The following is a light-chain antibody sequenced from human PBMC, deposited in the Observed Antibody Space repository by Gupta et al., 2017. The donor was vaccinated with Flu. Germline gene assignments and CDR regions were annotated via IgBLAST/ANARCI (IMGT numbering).Light chain of an antibody. V-gene: IGKV3-11*01. J-gene: IGKJ2*03. CDR2: DAS. CDR3: QQRSNWPPS. CDR1: QSVSSY. Sequence: EMVLTPSPATLSWSPGESATLSCRASQSVSSYLAWYQQKPGQAPRLLIYDASNRATGIPARFSGSGSGTDFTLTISSLEPEDFAVYYCQQRSNWPPSFGQGTKLEIK.